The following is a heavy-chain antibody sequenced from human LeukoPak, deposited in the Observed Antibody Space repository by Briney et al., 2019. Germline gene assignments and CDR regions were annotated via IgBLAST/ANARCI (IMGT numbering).Heavy chain of an antibody. CDR2: IIPMFVTA. Sequence: ASVKVSCKASGGTFSSYAISWVRQAPGQGLEWMGGIIPMFVTANYAQKFQGRLTITTHESTSTAYMELSSLRSEDTAVYYCARDNRGVAGTGAYYYYYYMDVWGKGTTVTVSS. CDR3: ARDNRGVAGTGAYYYYYYMDV. V-gene: IGHV1-69*05. CDR1: GGTFSSYA. D-gene: IGHD6-19*01. J-gene: IGHJ6*03.